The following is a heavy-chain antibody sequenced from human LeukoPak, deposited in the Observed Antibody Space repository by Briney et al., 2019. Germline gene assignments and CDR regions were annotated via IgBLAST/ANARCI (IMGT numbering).Heavy chain of an antibody. Sequence: SETLSLTXTVSGGSTRSSSYYWGWIRQPPGKGLEWIGSIYYSGSTYYNPSLKSRVTISVDTSKNQFSLKLSSVTAADTAVYYCAGCSSTSCYPPAFDIWGQGTMVTVSS. CDR2: IYYSGST. CDR1: GGSTRSSSYY. CDR3: AGCSSTSCYPPAFDI. J-gene: IGHJ3*02. D-gene: IGHD2-2*01. V-gene: IGHV4-39*01.